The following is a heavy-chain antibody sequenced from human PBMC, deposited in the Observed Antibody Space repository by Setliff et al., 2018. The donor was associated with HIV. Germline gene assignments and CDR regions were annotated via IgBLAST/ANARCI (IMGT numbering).Heavy chain of an antibody. CDR1: GYSFTGHY. D-gene: IGHD3-16*01. CDR2: INPTVDGT. V-gene: IGHV1-46*01. CDR3: ARDNAYFPVAFDY. Sequence: ASVKVSCKASGYSFTGHYIHWIRQAPGQGLEWVGLINPTVDGTTFAPKFQGRVTMTSGSSTSTVYMDLSALTSDDTALYYCARDNAYFPVAFDYWGQGTLVTVSS. J-gene: IGHJ4*02.